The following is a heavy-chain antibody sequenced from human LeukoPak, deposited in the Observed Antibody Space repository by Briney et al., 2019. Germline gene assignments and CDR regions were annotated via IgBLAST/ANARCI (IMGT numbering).Heavy chain of an antibody. CDR2: FYTAAKT. J-gene: IGHJ4*02. CDR1: GGSINNYY. V-gene: IGHV4-4*07. Sequence: KSSETLSLTCSVSGGSINNYYCSWIRQPAGKGLEWIGRFYTAAKTDYNPSLKSRITLSLDTSKNQFSLQLNSVTAADTAVYYCARETQRVELWFGELLSHFDCWGQGTLVTVSS. CDR3: ARETQRVELWFGELLSHFDC. D-gene: IGHD3-10*01.